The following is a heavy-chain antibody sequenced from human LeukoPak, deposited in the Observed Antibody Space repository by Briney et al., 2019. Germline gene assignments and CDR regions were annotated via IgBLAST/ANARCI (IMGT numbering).Heavy chain of an antibody. CDR2: ISTFNGHT. V-gene: IGHV1-18*01. CDR1: GYMFRNYG. Sequence: GASVKVSCKTSGYMFRNYGITWVRQAPGQGLEWMGWISTFNGHTKYTQSLRDRVTMTTDTSTSTAYMELRSLRSDDTAVYYCARVGIAARPMVSYWGQGTLVTVSS. D-gene: IGHD6-6*01. J-gene: IGHJ4*02. CDR3: ARVGIAARPMVSY.